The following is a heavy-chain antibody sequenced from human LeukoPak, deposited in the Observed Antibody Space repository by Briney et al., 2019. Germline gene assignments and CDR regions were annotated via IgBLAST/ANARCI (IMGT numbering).Heavy chain of an antibody. CDR1: GGSISSYY. CDR3: ARYRDILTGYYFNNWFDP. CDR2: IYYSGST. D-gene: IGHD3-9*01. V-gene: IGHV4-59*01. Sequence: PSETLSLTCTVSGGSISSYYWSWIRQPPGKGLEWIGYIYYSGSTNYNPSLKSRVTISVDTSKNQFSLKLSSVTAADTAVYYCARYRDILTGYYFNNWFDPWGQGTLVTVSS. J-gene: IGHJ5*02.